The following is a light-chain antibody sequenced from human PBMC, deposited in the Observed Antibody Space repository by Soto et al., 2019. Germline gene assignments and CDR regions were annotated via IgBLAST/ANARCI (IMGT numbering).Light chain of an antibody. J-gene: IGKJ3*01. CDR2: WAS. CDR1: QSVLYSSNDKNY. Sequence: DIVMTQSPDSLAVSLGERANLNCKSSQSVLYSSNDKNYLAWYQQKPGQPPRLLIYWASTRESGVPDRVTGGGSGTDFTLTISSLQAEDVAVYYCQQYYSSPFTFGPGTKVDIK. V-gene: IGKV4-1*01. CDR3: QQYYSSPFT.